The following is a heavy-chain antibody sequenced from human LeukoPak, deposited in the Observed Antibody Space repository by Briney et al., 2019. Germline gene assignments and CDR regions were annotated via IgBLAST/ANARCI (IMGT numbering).Heavy chain of an antibody. D-gene: IGHD2-21*02. CDR3: AREGGIVVVTAIPYYFDY. Sequence: SETLSLTCTVSGGSISSYYWSWIRQPAGKGLEWIGRIYTSGSTNYNPSLKSRVTMSVDTSKNQFSLQLNSVTPEDTAVYYCAREGGIVVVTAIPYYFDYWGQGTLVTVSS. J-gene: IGHJ4*02. CDR2: IYTSGST. V-gene: IGHV4-4*07. CDR1: GGSISSYY.